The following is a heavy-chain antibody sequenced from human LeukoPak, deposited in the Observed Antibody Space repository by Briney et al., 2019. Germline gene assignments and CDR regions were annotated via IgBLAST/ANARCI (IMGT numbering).Heavy chain of an antibody. J-gene: IGHJ6*02. CDR2: IYYSGST. D-gene: IGHD5-18*01. V-gene: IGHV4-59*01. CDR3: ARVSGYSLGATYYYGMDV. Sequence: PSETLSLTCTVSGGSISSYYWSWIRQPPGKGLEWIGYIYYSGSTNYNPSLKSRVTISVDTSKNQFSLKLSSVTAADTAVYYCARVSGYSLGATYYYGMDVWGQGTTVTVSS. CDR1: GGSISSYY.